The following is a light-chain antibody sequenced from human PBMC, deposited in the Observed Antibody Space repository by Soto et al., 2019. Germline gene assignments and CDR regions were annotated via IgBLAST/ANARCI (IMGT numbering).Light chain of an antibody. CDR3: CSYAGSSTFV. CDR1: SSDVGGYNL. J-gene: IGLJ3*02. CDR2: EGS. Sequence: QSALTQPASVSGSPGQSITISCTGTSSDVGGYNLVSWYQQHPGKAPKLMIYEGSARPSGISNRFSGSKSGDTASLTISLLQAEDEAHYYCCSYAGSSTFVFGGGTKVTVL. V-gene: IGLV2-23*03.